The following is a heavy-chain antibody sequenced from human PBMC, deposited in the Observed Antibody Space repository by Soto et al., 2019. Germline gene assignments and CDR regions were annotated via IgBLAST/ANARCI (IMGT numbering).Heavy chain of an antibody. D-gene: IGHD2-15*01. CDR1: GYSFTGYW. CDR3: ARQGYCSGGSCQGYYYYYGMDV. J-gene: IGHJ6*02. CDR2: IYPSDSDT. Sequence: GESLKISCKGSGYSFTGYWIGWVRQMPGKGLEWMGIIYPSDSDTRYSPSFQGQVTISADKSISTAYLQWSSLKASDTAMYYCARQGYCSGGSCQGYYYYYGMDVWGQGTTVTVSS. V-gene: IGHV5-51*01.